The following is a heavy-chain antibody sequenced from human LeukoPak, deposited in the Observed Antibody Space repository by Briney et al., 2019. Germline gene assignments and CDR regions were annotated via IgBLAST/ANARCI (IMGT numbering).Heavy chain of an antibody. CDR3: ARDEGGIAVAGTDY. J-gene: IGHJ4*02. CDR1: GFTFSSYS. Sequence: GGSLRLSCAASGFTFSSYSMNWVRQAPGKGLEWVSSISSSSSYIYHADSVKGRFTISRDNAKNSLYLQMNSLRAEDTAVYYCARDEGGIAVAGTDYWGQGTLVTVSS. V-gene: IGHV3-21*01. D-gene: IGHD6-19*01. CDR2: ISSSSSYI.